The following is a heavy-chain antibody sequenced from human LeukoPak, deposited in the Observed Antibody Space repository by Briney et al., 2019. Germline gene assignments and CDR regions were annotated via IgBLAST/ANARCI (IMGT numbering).Heavy chain of an antibody. V-gene: IGHV1-24*01. J-gene: IGHJ3*02. CDR2: FDPEDGET. CDR1: GYTLTELS. Sequence: ASVKVSCKVSGYTLTELSMHWVRQAPGKGLEWMGGFDPEDGETIYAQKFQGRVTMTEDTSTDTAYMELSSLRSEDTAVYYCATDLAARPRGAFDIWGQGTMVTVSS. CDR3: ATDLAARPRGAFDI. D-gene: IGHD6-6*01.